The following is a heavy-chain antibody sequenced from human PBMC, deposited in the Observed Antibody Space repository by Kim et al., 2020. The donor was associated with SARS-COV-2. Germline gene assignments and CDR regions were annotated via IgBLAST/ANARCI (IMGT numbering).Heavy chain of an antibody. CDR2: ISHSGTT. J-gene: IGHJ4*02. CDR1: AGSFSGHY. D-gene: IGHD1-1*01. Sequence: SETLSLTCAVYAGSFSGHYWNWIRQSPRVGLEWVGEISHSGTTKYNPSLQSRVTLSVDTSKTQFSLKLTAVTAADTAVYYCARRSASAGVDWWGQGT. CDR3: ARRSASAGVDW. V-gene: IGHV4-34*01.